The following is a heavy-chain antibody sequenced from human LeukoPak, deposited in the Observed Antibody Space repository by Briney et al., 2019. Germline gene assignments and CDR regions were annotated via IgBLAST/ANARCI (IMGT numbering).Heavy chain of an antibody. CDR3: ARDAVSFSELGGTPWTFDY. D-gene: IGHD7-27*01. V-gene: IGHV1-2*02. CDR2: INPNSGGT. CDR1: GYTFTSYD. J-gene: IGHJ4*02. Sequence: ASVKVSCKASGYTFTSYDINWVRQAPGQGLEWMGWINPNSGGTNYAQKFQGRVTMTRDTSISTAYMELSRLRSDDTAVYYCARDAVSFSELGGTPWTFDYWGQGTLVTVSS.